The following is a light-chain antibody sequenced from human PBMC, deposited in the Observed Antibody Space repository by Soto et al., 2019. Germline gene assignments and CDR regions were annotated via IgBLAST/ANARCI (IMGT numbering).Light chain of an antibody. V-gene: IGKV1-5*01. CDR2: DAS. Sequence: DIQMTQSPSTLSSSVGDRVTITCRASQSISSWLDWYQQKPGKAPKLLIYDASSLESGVPSRFRGSGSGTEVTLTISSLKPDDFETYYCQHYNSYSEAFGQGTKVDIK. CDR3: QHYNSYSEA. CDR1: QSISSW. J-gene: IGKJ1*01.